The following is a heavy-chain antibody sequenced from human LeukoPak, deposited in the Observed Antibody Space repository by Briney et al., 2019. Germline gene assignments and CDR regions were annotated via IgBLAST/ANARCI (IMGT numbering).Heavy chain of an antibody. D-gene: IGHD2-2*02. Sequence: GRSLRLSCAASGFTFSSYAMHWVRQAPGKGLEWVAVISYDGSNKYYADSVKGRFTISRDNSKNTLYPQMNSLRAEDTAVHYCAREGNYCSSTSCYIGYFDYWGQGTLVTVSS. J-gene: IGHJ4*02. CDR3: AREGNYCSSTSCYIGYFDY. CDR2: ISYDGSNK. CDR1: GFTFSSYA. V-gene: IGHV3-30-3*01.